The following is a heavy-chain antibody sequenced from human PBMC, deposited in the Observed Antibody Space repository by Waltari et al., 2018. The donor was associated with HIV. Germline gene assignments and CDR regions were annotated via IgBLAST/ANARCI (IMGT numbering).Heavy chain of an antibody. D-gene: IGHD2-21*02. CDR1: GFSLSTSGVG. Sequence: QITLKESGPTLVKPTQTLTLTCTFSGFSLSTSGVGVGWIRQTPGKALEWLALIYWNDEKRYSPSLKSRLTITKDTSKNQVVLIMTNMDPVDTATYYCAHKDFCGGDCHDWYFDLWGRGTLVTVSS. J-gene: IGHJ2*01. CDR3: AHKDFCGGDCHDWYFDL. V-gene: IGHV2-5*01. CDR2: IYWNDEK.